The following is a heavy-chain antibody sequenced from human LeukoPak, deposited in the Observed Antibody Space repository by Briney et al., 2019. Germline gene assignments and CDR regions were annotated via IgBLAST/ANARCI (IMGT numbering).Heavy chain of an antibody. CDR2: IYYSGST. Sequence: SETLSLTCTVSGGSISSYYWSWIRQPPGKGLEWIGYIYYSGSTNYNPSLKSRVTISVDTSKNQFSLKLSSVTAADTAVYYCARAGACSSTSCPVPDRNYYYYYGMDVWGKGTTVTVSS. CDR3: ARAGACSSTSCPVPDRNYYYYYGMDV. D-gene: IGHD2-2*01. CDR1: GGSISSYY. J-gene: IGHJ6*04. V-gene: IGHV4-59*01.